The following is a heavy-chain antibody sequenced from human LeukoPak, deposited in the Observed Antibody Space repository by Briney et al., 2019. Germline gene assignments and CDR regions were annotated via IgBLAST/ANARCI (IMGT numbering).Heavy chain of an antibody. D-gene: IGHD4-17*01. CDR2: IKEDGSKK. J-gene: IGHJ6*03. V-gene: IGHV3-7*01. CDR3: TRDALYGDPSYYYMDV. Sequence: GGSLRLSCGASGFTLSSYWMTWVRQAPGKGLEWVANIKEDGSKKYYVESVRGQFTISRDNAMNSLYLQMNSLRAEDTAVYYCTRDALYGDPSYYYMDVWGKGTTVTVSS. CDR1: GFTLSSYW.